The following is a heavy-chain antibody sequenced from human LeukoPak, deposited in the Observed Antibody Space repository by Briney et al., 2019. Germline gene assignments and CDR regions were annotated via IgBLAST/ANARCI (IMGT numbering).Heavy chain of an antibody. CDR3: ARDDGLRDGYKNFYYFDY. Sequence: GASVKVSCKASGGTFSSYAISWVRQAPGQGLEWMGGIIPIFGTANYAQKFQGRVTITADESTSTAYMELSSLRSEDTAVYYCARDDGLRDGYKNFYYFDYWGQGTLVTVSS. J-gene: IGHJ4*02. CDR2: IIPIFGTA. D-gene: IGHD5-24*01. V-gene: IGHV1-69*13. CDR1: GGTFSSYA.